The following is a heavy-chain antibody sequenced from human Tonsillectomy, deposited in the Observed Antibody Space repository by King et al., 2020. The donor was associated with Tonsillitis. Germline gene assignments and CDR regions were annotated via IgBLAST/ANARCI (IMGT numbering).Heavy chain of an antibody. CDR2: INSDGSST. V-gene: IGHV3-74*01. CDR3: ARDRSSWYYAFDI. J-gene: IGHJ3*02. Sequence: VQLVESGGGLVQPGGSRRLSCAASGFTFSSYWMHWVRQAPGKGLGWVSRINSDGSSTSYADSGKGRFTISRDNAKNTLYLQMNSLRAEDTAVYYCARDRSSWYYAFDIWGQGTMVTVSS. CDR1: GFTFSSYW. D-gene: IGHD6-13*01.